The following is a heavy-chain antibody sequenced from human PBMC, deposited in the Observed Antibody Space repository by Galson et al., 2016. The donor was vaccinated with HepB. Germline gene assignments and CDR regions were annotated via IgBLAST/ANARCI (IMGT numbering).Heavy chain of an antibody. D-gene: IGHD3-3*01. CDR2: ISYDETKK. J-gene: IGHJ3*01. Sequence: ISYDETKKYYADSVKGRFIISRDNSKNTLYLQMKSLRPEDTAIYYCVKGGGKMEWLLDYYLDVWGQGTMVTVSS. V-gene: IGHV3-30*18. CDR3: VKGGGKMEWLLDYYLDV.